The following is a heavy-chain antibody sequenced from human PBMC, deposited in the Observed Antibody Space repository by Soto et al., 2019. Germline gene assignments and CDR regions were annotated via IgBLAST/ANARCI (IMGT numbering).Heavy chain of an antibody. J-gene: IGHJ6*02. V-gene: IGHV3-30*03. CDR3: ATCERFPRVGIDYYALDV. CDR2: MSFDGNHQ. Sequence: QVHLVESGGGVVQPGGSLRLSCAASGFTINRNDMYWVRQAPGKGLEWVAVMSFDGNHQYYADSVKGRFTISRDNSKNTLSLEMSSLRRDDTTIYYCATCERFPRVGIDYYALDVWGQGTTVIVSS. CDR1: GFTINRND. D-gene: IGHD3-3*01.